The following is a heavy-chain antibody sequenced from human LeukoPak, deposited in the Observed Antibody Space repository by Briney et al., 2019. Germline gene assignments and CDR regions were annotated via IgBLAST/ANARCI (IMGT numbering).Heavy chain of an antibody. V-gene: IGHV1-18*01. J-gene: IGHJ3*02. CDR1: GYTFTSYG. CDR2: ISAYNGNT. Sequence: ASVKVSCKASGYTFTSYGISWVRQAPGQGLEWVGWISAYNGNTNYAQKLQGRVTMTTDTSTSTAYMELRSLRSDDTAVYYCAVPGYSSSSGAFDIWGQGTMVTVSS. D-gene: IGHD6-6*01. CDR3: AVPGYSSSSGAFDI.